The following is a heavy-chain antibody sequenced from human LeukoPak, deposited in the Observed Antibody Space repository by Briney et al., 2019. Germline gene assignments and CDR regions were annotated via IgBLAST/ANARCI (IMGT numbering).Heavy chain of an antibody. Sequence: GGSLRLSCAASGFTFSSYWMSWVRQAPGKGLGWVANMKYDGSEKNYVDSVKGRFTISRDNAKNSLYLQMNSLRAEDTAVYYCARDIEAAGLFLDYWGQGTLVTVSS. D-gene: IGHD6-13*01. CDR1: GFTFSSYW. CDR2: MKYDGSEK. J-gene: IGHJ4*02. V-gene: IGHV3-7*01. CDR3: ARDIEAAGLFLDY.